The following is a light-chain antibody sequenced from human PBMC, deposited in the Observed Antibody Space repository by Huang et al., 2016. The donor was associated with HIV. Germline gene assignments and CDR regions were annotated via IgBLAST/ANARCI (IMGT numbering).Light chain of an antibody. CDR2: DAS. J-gene: IGKJ4*01. CDR3: QQFNHYPLT. V-gene: IGKV1D-13*01. CDR1: QGNSNT. Sequence: QLTQSPSSLSASVGDRVTITCRASQGNSNTLAWYQQKPGKAPKLLIYDASSLQTGAPSRFSGSGSGTDFTLTISSLQPEDCATYYCQQFNHYPLTFGGGTKVEIK.